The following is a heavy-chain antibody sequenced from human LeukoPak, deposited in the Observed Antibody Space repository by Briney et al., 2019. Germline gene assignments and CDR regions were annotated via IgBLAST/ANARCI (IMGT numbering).Heavy chain of an antibody. D-gene: IGHD5-12*01. CDR1: GGTFSSYA. CDR2: IIPILGIA. Sequence: SVKVSCKASGGTFSSYAISWVRQAPGQGLEWMGRIIPILGIANYAQKFQGRVTITADKSTSTAYMELSSLRSEDTAVYYCARLVGMATTALTDYWGQGTLVTVSS. J-gene: IGHJ4*02. CDR3: ARLVGMATTALTDY. V-gene: IGHV1-69*04.